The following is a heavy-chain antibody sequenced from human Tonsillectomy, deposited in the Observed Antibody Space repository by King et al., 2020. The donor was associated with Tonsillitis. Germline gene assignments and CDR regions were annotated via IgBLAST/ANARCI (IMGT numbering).Heavy chain of an antibody. V-gene: IGHV4-59*11. CDR1: GGSISGQY. CDR2: VYYSGST. D-gene: IGHD2-2*01. Sequence: VQLQESGPGLVKPSETLSLTCNVSGGSISGQYWSGIRQPPGTGLEWIGYVYYSGSTNYNPSLKSRVTLSVDTSKNQFSLRVSSMTAPDTAVYYCARGGQLRGGLGLWGQGTLVTVSS. J-gene: IGHJ4*02. CDR3: ARGGQLRGGLGL.